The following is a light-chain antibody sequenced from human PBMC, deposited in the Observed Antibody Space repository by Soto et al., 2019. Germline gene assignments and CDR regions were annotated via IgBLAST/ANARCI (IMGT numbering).Light chain of an antibody. V-gene: IGKV4-1*01. CDR2: WAS. CDR1: QSVLYSSDNKNY. Sequence: DIVMTQSPDSLAVSLGERATINCKSSQSVLYSSDNKNYLAWYQQKPGQPPKLLIYWASTRESGVPDRFSGSGSGTYFTLTISRLQAEDVAVYYCQQDYRNWYTFGQGTKLEIK. CDR3: QQDYRNWYT. J-gene: IGKJ2*01.